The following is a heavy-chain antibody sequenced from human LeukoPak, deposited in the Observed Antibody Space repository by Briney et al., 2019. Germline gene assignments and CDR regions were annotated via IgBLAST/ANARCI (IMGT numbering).Heavy chain of an antibody. V-gene: IGHV1-24*01. CDR2: FDPEDGET. J-gene: IGHJ5*02. D-gene: IGHD6-13*01. CDR3: AADRRIYSSSWFWFDP. Sequence: ASVKVSCKVSGYTLTELSMHWVRQAPGKGLEWMGGFDPEDGETIYAQKFQGRVTMTEDTSTDTAYMELSSLRSEDTAVYYCAADRRIYSSSWFWFDPWGQGTLVTVSS. CDR1: GYTLTELS.